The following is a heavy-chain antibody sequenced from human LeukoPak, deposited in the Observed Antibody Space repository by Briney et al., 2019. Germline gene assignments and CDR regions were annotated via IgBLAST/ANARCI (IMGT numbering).Heavy chain of an antibody. CDR3: ARSSGWYG. V-gene: IGHV3-48*03. J-gene: IGHJ4*02. D-gene: IGHD6-19*01. CDR2: ISSSGSTR. CDR1: GFAFSSYE. Sequence: PGGSLRLSCAASGFAFSSYEMNWVRQAAGKGLELISYISSSGSTRYYADSVNGRFTISRDNAKNSLYLQMNSLRAEDTAVYYCARSSGWYGWGQGTLVTVSS.